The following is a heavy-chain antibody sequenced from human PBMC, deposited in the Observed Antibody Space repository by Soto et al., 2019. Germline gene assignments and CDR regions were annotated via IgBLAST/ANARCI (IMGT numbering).Heavy chain of an antibody. Sequence: ASVKVSCKASGYTFTGYYMHWVRQAPGQGLEWMGWINPNSGGTNYAQKFQGRVTMTRDTSISTAYMELSRLRSDDTAVYYCARDAGYSGCDYYYYCGRGVWGRGTRVAVSS. CDR1: GYTFTGYY. J-gene: IGHJ6*02. D-gene: IGHD5-12*01. CDR3: ARDAGYSGCDYYYYCGRGV. CDR2: INPNSGGT. V-gene: IGHV1-2*02.